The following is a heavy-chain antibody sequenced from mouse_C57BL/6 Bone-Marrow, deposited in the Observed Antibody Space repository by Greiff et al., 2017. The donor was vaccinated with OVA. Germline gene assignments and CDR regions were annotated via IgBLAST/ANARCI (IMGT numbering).Heavy chain of an antibody. V-gene: IGHV1-18*01. Sequence: VQLKESGPELVKPGASVKIPCKASGYTFTDYNMDWVKQSHGKSLEWIGDINPNNGGTIYNQKFKGKATLTVDKSSSTAYMELRSLTSEDTAVYYCASSYLTYWGQGTLVTVSA. CDR3: ASSYLTY. CDR2: INPNNGGT. CDR1: GYTFTDYN. D-gene: IGHD1-1*01. J-gene: IGHJ3*01.